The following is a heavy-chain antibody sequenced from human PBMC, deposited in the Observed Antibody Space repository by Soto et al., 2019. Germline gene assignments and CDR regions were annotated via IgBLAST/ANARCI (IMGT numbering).Heavy chain of an antibody. CDR2: INPSDGNT. CDR3: ARLGDVTEWRLDP. V-gene: IGHV1-46*01. D-gene: IGHD3-3*01. CDR1: RYTFTGYY. J-gene: IGHJ5*02. Sequence: ASVKFSCKASRYTFTGYYMHWVRQAPGQVLECMVIINPSDGNTVYXXQFQGRVXXTTDTSTSTVXMELSXLRSEDTAVHYCARLGDVTEWRLDPWVQGSLVTVAS.